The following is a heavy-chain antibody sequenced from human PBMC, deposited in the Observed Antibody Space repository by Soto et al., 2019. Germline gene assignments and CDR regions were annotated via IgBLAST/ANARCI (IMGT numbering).Heavy chain of an antibody. Sequence: GASVKVSCKASGYTFTSYGISWVRQAPGQGLEWMGWISAYNGNTNYAQKLQGRVTMTTDTSTSTAYMELRSLRSDDTAVYYCAIDWYSSGWYGLFAPWGQRSLDTGSS. J-gene: IGHJ5*02. V-gene: IGHV1-18*01. CDR2: ISAYNGNT. D-gene: IGHD6-19*01. CDR3: AIDWYSSGWYGLFAP. CDR1: GYTFTSYG.